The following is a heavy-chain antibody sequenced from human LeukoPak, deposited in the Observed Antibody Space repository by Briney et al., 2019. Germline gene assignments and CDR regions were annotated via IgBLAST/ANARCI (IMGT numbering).Heavy chain of an antibody. V-gene: IGHV1-69*05. D-gene: IGHD7-27*01. CDR1: GGTFSSYA. J-gene: IGHJ4*02. Sequence: GASVKVSCKASGGTFSSYAISWVRQAPGQVLGWMGRIIPIFGTANYAQKFQGRVTITTDESTSTAYMELSSLRSEDTAVYYCASHNWGSSYYFDYWGQGTLVTVSS. CDR3: ASHNWGSSYYFDY. CDR2: IIPIFGTA.